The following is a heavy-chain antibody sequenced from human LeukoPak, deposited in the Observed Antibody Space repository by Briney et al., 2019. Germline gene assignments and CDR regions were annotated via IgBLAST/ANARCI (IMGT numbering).Heavy chain of an antibody. CDR3: ARSVQGVTPFDY. V-gene: IGHV4-34*01. CDR2: INHSGST. J-gene: IGHJ4*02. Sequence: SETLSLTCAVYGGSFSGYYWSWIRQPPGKGLEWIGEINHSGSTNYNPSLKSRVTISVDTSKNQFSLKLSSVTAADTAVYYCARSVQGVTPFDYWGQGTLVTVSS. CDR1: GGSFSGYY. D-gene: IGHD3-10*01.